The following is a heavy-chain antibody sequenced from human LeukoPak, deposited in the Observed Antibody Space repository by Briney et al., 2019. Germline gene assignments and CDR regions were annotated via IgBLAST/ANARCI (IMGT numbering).Heavy chain of an antibody. J-gene: IGHJ4*02. D-gene: IGHD6-6*01. CDR3: ARVLPHDEYYFDY. CDR1: GFTFSNYW. Sequence: PGGSLRLSCAASGFTFSNYWMHWVRQAPGKGLVWVSGINSDGSSTSYADSVEGRFTISRDNAKNTLYLQMNSLRAEDTAVYYCARVLPHDEYYFDYWGQGTLVTVSS. V-gene: IGHV3-74*01. CDR2: INSDGSST.